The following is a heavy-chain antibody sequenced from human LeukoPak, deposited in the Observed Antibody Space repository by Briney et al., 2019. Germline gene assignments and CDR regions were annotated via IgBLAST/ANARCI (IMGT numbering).Heavy chain of an antibody. D-gene: IGHD3-3*01. CDR1: GDSVSSNGAA. CDR2: TYYRSQQWYS. Sequence: ASQTLSLTCAISGDSVSSNGAAWNWIRQSPSRGLEWLGRTYYRSQQWYSDYAPSVKGRITLNPDTSKNQFSLLLNSVTPEDTAVYYCGRETDFGVVTNWGQGTLVTVSS. V-gene: IGHV6-1*01. CDR3: GRETDFGVVTN. J-gene: IGHJ4*02.